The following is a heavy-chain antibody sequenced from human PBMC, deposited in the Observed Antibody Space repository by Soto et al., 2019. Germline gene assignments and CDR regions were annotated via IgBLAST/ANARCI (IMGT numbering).Heavy chain of an antibody. V-gene: IGHV2-5*02. Sequence: QITLNESGPTVVKPTETLTLTCTFSGFSLTTSGVGVGWVRQSPGKAPEWLAFSYWDDDKRYSTSLKSRFTITKDTSKNQVVLTMANVDPADTATYYCAHRVLRAVFGLVTTTAIYFDFWGQGTPVVVSS. CDR3: AHRVLRAVFGLVTTTAIYFDF. J-gene: IGHJ4*02. CDR1: GFSLTTSGVG. D-gene: IGHD3-3*01. CDR2: SYWDDDK.